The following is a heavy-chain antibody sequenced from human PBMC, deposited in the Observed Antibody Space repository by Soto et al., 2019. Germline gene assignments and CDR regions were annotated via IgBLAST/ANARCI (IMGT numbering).Heavy chain of an antibody. CDR1: GFTVSAKC. D-gene: IGHD6-19*01. Sequence: ESGGALVQPGGSLGLSCAVSGFTVSAKCMSWVRQAPGKGLEWLANINEDGSKKFYVDSVKGRFTISKDNAKNSLSLQLGSLRADDTAVYYCAREMHLGSGWGDIDIWGRGTMVTVSS. CDR2: INEDGSKK. J-gene: IGHJ4*02. V-gene: IGHV3-7*03. CDR3: AREMHLGSGWGDIDI.